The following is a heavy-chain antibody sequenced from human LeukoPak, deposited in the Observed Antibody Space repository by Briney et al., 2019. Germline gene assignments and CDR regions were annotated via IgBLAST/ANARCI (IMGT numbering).Heavy chain of an antibody. CDR2: ISYDGTKQ. CDR3: ARDHYFDISGYLDY. Sequence: GGSLRLSCEGSGFTFSINAMHWVRQAPGKGLEWPAVISYDGTKQYFADSVKGRFTISRDNVKNSLYLEMNSLRVEDSAVYYCARDHYFDISGYLDYWGQGTPVTVSS. CDR1: GFTFSINA. V-gene: IGHV3-30-3*01. J-gene: IGHJ4*02. D-gene: IGHD3-22*01.